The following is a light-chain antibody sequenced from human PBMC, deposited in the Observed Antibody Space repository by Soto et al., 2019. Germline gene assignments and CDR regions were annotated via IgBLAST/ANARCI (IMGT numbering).Light chain of an antibody. CDR1: QGIRSY. J-gene: IGKJ1*01. Sequence: AIRMTQSPSSGSASTGDRXAVSCRARQGIRSYLACYQQKQGKAPKLLIYAASTLQSGVPSRFSGSGSGTDFTLTISCLQSEDFATYYCQQYYSYPWTFAQGTKVDI. V-gene: IGKV1-8*01. CDR3: QQYYSYPWT. CDR2: AAS.